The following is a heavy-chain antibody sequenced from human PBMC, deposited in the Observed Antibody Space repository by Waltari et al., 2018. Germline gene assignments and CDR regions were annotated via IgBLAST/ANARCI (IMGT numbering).Heavy chain of an antibody. CDR3: ARRDSGDIFAWRWNWFDP. CDR2: IYHSGST. Sequence: QVQLQESGPGLVKPSETLSLTCAVSGYSISSGYYWGWIRQPPGKGLEWIGSIYHSGSTYYNPSLKSRVTISVDTSKNQFSLKLSSVTAADTAVYYCARRDSGDIFAWRWNWFDPWGQGTLVTVSS. J-gene: IGHJ5*02. D-gene: IGHD3-9*01. CDR1: GYSISSGYY. V-gene: IGHV4-38-2*01.